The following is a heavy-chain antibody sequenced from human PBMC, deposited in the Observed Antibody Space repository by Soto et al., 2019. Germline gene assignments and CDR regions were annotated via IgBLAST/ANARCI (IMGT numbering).Heavy chain of an antibody. V-gene: IGHV3-20*04. CDR1: GFTFDNYG. Sequence: GGSLRLSCAASGFTFDNYGMSWVRQAPGKGLEWVSGLNWNGDSTGFADSVKGRFTISRDNAKKSLYLQMNSLRAEDTAFYYCARGETYYHDSSVYSRHFDYWGQGTLVTVSS. J-gene: IGHJ4*02. D-gene: IGHD3-22*01. CDR2: LNWNGDST. CDR3: ARGETYYHDSSVYSRHFDY.